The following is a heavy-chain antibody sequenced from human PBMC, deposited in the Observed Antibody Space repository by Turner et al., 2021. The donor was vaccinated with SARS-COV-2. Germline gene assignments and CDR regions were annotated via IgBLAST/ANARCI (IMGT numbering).Heavy chain of an antibody. J-gene: IGHJ4*02. V-gene: IGHV4-59*01. CDR2: IYYSGST. CDR3: ASYYYDSSGYHYAFDY. Sequence: QVHLQESGPGLAKPSEPLSLTCTVSGGSISSYYWSWIRQPPGKGLEWIGYIYYSGSTNYNPSLKSRVTISVDTSKNQFSLKLSSVTAADTAVYYCASYYYDSSGYHYAFDYWGQGTLVTVSS. D-gene: IGHD3-22*01. CDR1: GGSISSYY.